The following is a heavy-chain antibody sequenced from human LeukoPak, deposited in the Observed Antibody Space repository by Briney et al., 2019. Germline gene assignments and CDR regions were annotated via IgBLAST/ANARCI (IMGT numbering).Heavy chain of an antibody. Sequence: PGGSLRLSCAASGFTLSSYWMHWVRQAPGRGLVWVSRINSDGSSTTYADSVKGRFTISRDNAENTLYLQMNSLRAEDTAVYFCARDGGGWSVDYWGQGILVTVSS. D-gene: IGHD6-19*01. V-gene: IGHV3-74*01. J-gene: IGHJ4*02. CDR1: GFTLSSYW. CDR3: ARDGGGWSVDY. CDR2: INSDGSST.